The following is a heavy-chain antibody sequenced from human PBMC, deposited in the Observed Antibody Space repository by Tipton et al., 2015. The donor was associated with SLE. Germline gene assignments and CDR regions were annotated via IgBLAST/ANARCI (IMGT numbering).Heavy chain of an antibody. CDR1: GYSISSGYY. D-gene: IGHD4-17*01. V-gene: IGHV4-38-2*01. J-gene: IGHJ3*01. CDR2: LHHSGNA. CDR3: TRHDYGDSDAFDF. Sequence: TLSLTCSVSGYSISSGYYWGWIRQSPGKGLEWIGSLHHSGNAYYNASLKSRVAISVDTSNILFSLKPSSATAADTAVYYCTRHDYGDSDAFDFWGQGTMVTVSS.